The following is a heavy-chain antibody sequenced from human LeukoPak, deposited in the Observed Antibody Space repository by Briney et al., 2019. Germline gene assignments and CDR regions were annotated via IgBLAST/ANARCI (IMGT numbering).Heavy chain of an antibody. CDR2: IYHSGST. CDR3: ARGDYYDTPLDY. D-gene: IGHD3-22*01. CDR1: GGSISTYY. J-gene: IGHJ4*02. V-gene: IGHV4-59*01. Sequence: SETLSLTCTVSGGSISTYYWNWIRQPPGKGLEWIGYIYHSGSTNYNPSLQSRVTISVDTSKNQFSLNLNSVTAADTAVYYCARGDYYDTPLDYWGQGTLVTVSS.